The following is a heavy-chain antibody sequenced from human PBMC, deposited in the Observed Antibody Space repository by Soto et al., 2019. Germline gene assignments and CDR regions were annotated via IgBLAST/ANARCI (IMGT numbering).Heavy chain of an antibody. Sequence: SEKVSCKASGGTFSSYAISWVRQAPGQGLEWMGGIIPIFGTANYAQKFQGRVTITADESTSTAYMELSSLRSEDTAVYYCARELRFLEISRYYYYGMDVWGQGTTVTVYS. D-gene: IGHD3-3*01. CDR1: GGTFSSYA. CDR3: ARELRFLEISRYYYYGMDV. J-gene: IGHJ6*02. CDR2: IIPIFGTA. V-gene: IGHV1-69*13.